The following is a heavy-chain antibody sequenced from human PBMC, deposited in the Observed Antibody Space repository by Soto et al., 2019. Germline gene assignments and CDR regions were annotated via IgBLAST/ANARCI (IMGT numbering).Heavy chain of an antibody. CDR2: INHAGDT. CDR1: GASFNYNH. Sequence: PSETLSLTRNVCGASFNYNHWSWIRQCAGKGLEWIGDINHAGDTYYNPSLKSRIVISVDTSKSQFSLRLSSVTAADTAVYYCARQYYDILGEYNWFDPWGQGTLVTVSS. CDR3: ARQYYDILGEYNWFDP. D-gene: IGHD3-9*01. V-gene: IGHV4-34*01. J-gene: IGHJ5*02.